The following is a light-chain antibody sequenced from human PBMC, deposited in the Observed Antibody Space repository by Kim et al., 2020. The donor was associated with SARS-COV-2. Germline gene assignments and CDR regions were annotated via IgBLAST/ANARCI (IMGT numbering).Light chain of an antibody. CDR1: SSNIGGNP. V-gene: IGLV1-44*01. J-gene: IGLJ2*01. CDR2: NTN. CDR3: AAWDDSLNGYVV. Sequence: RVTISCSGSSSNIGGNPVNWYQQLPGTAPKLLIYNTNQRPSGVPGRFSASKSGTSASLAISGLQSEDESNYYCAAWDDSLNGYVVFGGGTQLTVL.